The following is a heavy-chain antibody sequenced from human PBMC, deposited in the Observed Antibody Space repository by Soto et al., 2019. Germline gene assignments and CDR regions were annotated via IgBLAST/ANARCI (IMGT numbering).Heavy chain of an antibody. J-gene: IGHJ6*02. V-gene: IGHV1-69*02. Sequence: QVQLVQSGAEVKKPGSSVKVSCKASGGTFSSYTISWVRQAPGQGLEWMGRIIPILGIANYAQKFQGRVTITADKSTSTAYMELSSLRSEDTAVYYCATISSSWYAYYYGMDVWGQGPTVTVSS. CDR1: GGTFSSYT. CDR2: IIPILGIA. D-gene: IGHD6-13*01. CDR3: ATISSSWYAYYYGMDV.